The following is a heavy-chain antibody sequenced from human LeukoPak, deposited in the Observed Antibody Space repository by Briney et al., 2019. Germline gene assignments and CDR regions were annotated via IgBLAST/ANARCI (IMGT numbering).Heavy chain of an antibody. Sequence: ASVKVSCKASGYTFTSYGISWVRQAPGQGLEWMGWISAYNGNTTYAPKLQGRVTMTTDTSTSTAYMELRSLRSDDTAVYYCARDAIQDSSGSVYAFGIWGQGTMVTVSS. J-gene: IGHJ3*02. V-gene: IGHV1-18*01. CDR1: GYTFTSYG. CDR2: ISAYNGNT. D-gene: IGHD3-22*01. CDR3: ARDAIQDSSGSVYAFGI.